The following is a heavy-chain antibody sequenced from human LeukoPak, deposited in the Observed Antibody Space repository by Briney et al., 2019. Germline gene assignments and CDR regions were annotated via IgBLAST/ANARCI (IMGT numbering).Heavy chain of an antibody. CDR3: AKVASGFGELFFGY. J-gene: IGHJ4*02. Sequence: IPGGSLRLSCAASGFTFSSYSMNWVRQAPGKGLEWVSSISSSSSYIYYADSVKGRFTISRDNAKNSLYLQMNSLRAEDTAVYYCAKVASGFGELFFGYWGQGTLVTVSS. CDR2: ISSSSSYI. D-gene: IGHD3-10*01. V-gene: IGHV3-21*04. CDR1: GFTFSSYS.